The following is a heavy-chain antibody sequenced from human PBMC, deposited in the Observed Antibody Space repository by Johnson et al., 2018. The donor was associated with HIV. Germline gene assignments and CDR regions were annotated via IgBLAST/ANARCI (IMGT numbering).Heavy chain of an antibody. Sequence: VQLVESGGGLVQPGGSLRLSCEASGFTFRTYAMSWVRQAPGKGLEWVSVISGAGDRIFYGDSVKGRFTIASDNSKNTVDLQMNNLRGEDTAVYYCARLRGSDAGGSCFRFCAFDVWGQGTVVTVSS. V-gene: IGHV3-23*04. CDR1: GFTFRTYA. D-gene: IGHD2-15*01. J-gene: IGHJ3*01. CDR2: ISGAGDRI. CDR3: ARLRGSDAGGSCFRFCAFDV.